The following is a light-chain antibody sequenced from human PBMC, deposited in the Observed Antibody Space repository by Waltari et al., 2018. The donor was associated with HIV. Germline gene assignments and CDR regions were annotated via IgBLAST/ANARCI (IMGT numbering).Light chain of an antibody. CDR1: TIGRRS. V-gene: IGLV3-21*02. J-gene: IGLJ1*01. CDR2: YND. CDR3: QVWDSDSDHYV. Sequence: SFVLTQPPSVSVAPGQTATITCGGNTIGRRSVHWYQQKPGQAPVLVIYYNDDRPSGIPERFSGSKSVITATLTITRVEVGDEAYYYCQVWDSDSDHYVFGTGTEVTVL.